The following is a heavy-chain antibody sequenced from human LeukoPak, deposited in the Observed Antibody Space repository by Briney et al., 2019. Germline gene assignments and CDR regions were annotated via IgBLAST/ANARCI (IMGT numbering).Heavy chain of an antibody. J-gene: IGHJ4*02. CDR3: AKDSRRELLQVFYFDY. CDR1: GCTFSSYG. Sequence: AGSLRLSCTASGCTFSSYGKHWVRQAPGKGLEWVAFIRYDGSNKYYADSVKGRFTISRDNSKNTLYLQMNSLRAEDTPVYYCAKDSRRELLQVFYFDYWGQGTTLTVSS. CDR2: IRYDGSNK. D-gene: IGHD1-26*01. V-gene: IGHV3-30*02.